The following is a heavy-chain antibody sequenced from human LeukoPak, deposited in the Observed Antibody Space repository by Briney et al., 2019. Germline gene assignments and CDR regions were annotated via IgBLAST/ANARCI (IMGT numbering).Heavy chain of an antibody. CDR2: TYYRSTWYN. CDR1: GDSVSSNSAG. J-gene: IGHJ3*01. Sequence: SQTLSLTCAIFGDSVSSNSAGWSWVRQSPSRGLEWLGRTYYRSTWYNDDAPSVKGRLTINPDTAKNQFSLQLKSVTAEDTALYYGVRGGLVRGAINSLIGFDVWGQGIMVTVSS. CDR3: VRGGLVRGAINSLIGFDV. D-gene: IGHD3-10*01. V-gene: IGHV6-1*01.